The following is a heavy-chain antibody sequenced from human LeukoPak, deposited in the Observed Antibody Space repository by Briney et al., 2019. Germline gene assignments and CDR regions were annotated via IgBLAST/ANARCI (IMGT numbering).Heavy chain of an antibody. J-gene: IGHJ4*02. CDR3: ARANVLRFLEWSFDY. CDR1: GYTFTSYY. CDR2: INPNSGGT. D-gene: IGHD3-3*01. Sequence: ASVKVSCKASGYTFTSYYMHWVRQAPGQRLEWMGWINPNSGGTNYAQKFQGRVTMTRDTSISTAYMELSRLRSDDTAVYYCARANVLRFLEWSFDYWGQGTLVTVSS. V-gene: IGHV1-2*02.